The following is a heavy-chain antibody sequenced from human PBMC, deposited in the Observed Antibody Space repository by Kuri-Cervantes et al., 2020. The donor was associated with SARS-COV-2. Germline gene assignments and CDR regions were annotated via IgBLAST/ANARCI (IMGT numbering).Heavy chain of an antibody. CDR2: IIPLFGTT. D-gene: IGHD2-2*01. V-gene: IGHV1-69*06. CDR1: GGTFSSYA. CDR3: ARPYCSSTTCYDGTFDS. Sequence: SVKVSCKASGGTFSSYAVTWVRQAPGQGLEWMGRIIPLFGTTIYAQKFRGRVTITADKSTNTAYMELSSLRSEDTAVYYCARPYCSSTTCYDGTFDSWGHGNQV. J-gene: IGHJ4*01.